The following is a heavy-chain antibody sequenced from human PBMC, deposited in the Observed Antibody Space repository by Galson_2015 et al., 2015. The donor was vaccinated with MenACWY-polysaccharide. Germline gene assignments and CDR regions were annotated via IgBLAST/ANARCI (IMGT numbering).Heavy chain of an antibody. V-gene: IGHV4-61*05. D-gene: IGHD1-26*01. Sequence: LTCTVSGGSVNSINYYWAWLRQPPGEGLEWIGYIYYSGRTNYNPSLKSRVTISVDTSRNQFSLNLSSVTAADTAVYYCARVEKYSGSYYILHWGQGTLVTVSS. J-gene: IGHJ4*02. CDR3: ARVEKYSGSYYILH. CDR1: GGSVNSINYY. CDR2: IYYSGRT.